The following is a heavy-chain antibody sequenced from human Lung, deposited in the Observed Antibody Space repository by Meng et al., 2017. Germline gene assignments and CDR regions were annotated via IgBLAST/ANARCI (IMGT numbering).Heavy chain of an antibody. CDR3: ARGPTTMAHDFDY. V-gene: IGHV4-34*01. CDR1: GGSFSDYY. D-gene: IGHD4-11*01. Sequence: VQLQACGAGLFKPSETLSPPCVVSGGSFSDYYWSWIRQPPGKGLEWIGEINHSGSTNYNPSLESRATISVDTSQNNLSLKLSSVTAADSAVYYCARGPTTMAHDFDYWGQGTLVTVSS. J-gene: IGHJ4*02. CDR2: INHSGST.